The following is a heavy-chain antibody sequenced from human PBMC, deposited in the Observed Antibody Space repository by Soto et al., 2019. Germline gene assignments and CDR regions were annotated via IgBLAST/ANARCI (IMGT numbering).Heavy chain of an antibody. CDR1: GDSVSSNGAC. CDR3: ARVHCSAGTCLDGLDF. Sequence: SETLSLTCVISGDSVSSNGACWNWIRQSPSRGLQWLGRIYYRSKWFHDYAASVESRMAINPDTSRNQFSLQLNYVTPEDTAVYYCARVHCSAGTCLDGLDFWGQGTTVTVSS. J-gene: IGHJ6*02. CDR2: IYYRSKWFH. V-gene: IGHV6-1*01. D-gene: IGHD2-15*01.